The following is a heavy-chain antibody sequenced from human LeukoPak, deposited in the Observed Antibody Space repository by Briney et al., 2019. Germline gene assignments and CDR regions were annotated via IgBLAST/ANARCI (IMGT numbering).Heavy chain of an antibody. Sequence: KASETLSLTCAVYGGSFWSWIRQPPGKGLEWIGEINHSGSTNYNPTLKSRVTMSVDTSKNQFSLKLSSVTAADTAMYYCARVGCNGVYYLGDDAFDIWGQGTMVIVSS. CDR1: GGSF. CDR2: INHSGST. V-gene: IGHV4-34*01. J-gene: IGHJ3*02. CDR3: ARVGCNGVYYLGDDAFDI. D-gene: IGHD2-8*01.